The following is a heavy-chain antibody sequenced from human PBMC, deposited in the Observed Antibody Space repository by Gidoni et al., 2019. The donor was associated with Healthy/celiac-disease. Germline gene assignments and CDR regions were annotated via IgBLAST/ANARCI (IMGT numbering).Heavy chain of an antibody. CDR2: IWYDGSNK. J-gene: IGHJ4*02. D-gene: IGHD3-9*01. Sequence: QVQLVESGGGVVQPGRSLRLSCAASGFTFSSYGMHWVRQAPGKGLEWVAVIWYDGSNKYYADSVKGRFTISRDNSKNTLYLQMNSLRAEDTAVYYCARDGVRYFDLDYWGQGTLVTVSS. V-gene: IGHV3-33*01. CDR3: ARDGVRYFDLDY. CDR1: GFTFSSYG.